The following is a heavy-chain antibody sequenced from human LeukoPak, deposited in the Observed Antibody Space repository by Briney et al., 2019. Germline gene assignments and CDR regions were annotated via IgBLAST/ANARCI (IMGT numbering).Heavy chain of an antibody. Sequence: GGSLRLSCAASGFTFDDYAMHWVRQAPGKGLEWVSGISWNSGSIGYADSVKGRFTISRDNAKNSLYLQMNSLRAEDTALYYCAKGASPHYGDYGDYFDYWGQGTLVTVSS. D-gene: IGHD4-17*01. CDR3: AKGASPHYGDYGDYFDY. V-gene: IGHV3-9*01. CDR2: ISWNSGSI. J-gene: IGHJ4*02. CDR1: GFTFDDYA.